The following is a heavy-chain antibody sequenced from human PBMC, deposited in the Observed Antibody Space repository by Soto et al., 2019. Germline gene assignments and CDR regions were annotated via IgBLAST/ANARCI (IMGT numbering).Heavy chain of an antibody. J-gene: IGHJ4*01. V-gene: IGHV1-69*02. CDR3: ALVTSDYSDYGSFDC. CDR1: GGIFSSYT. D-gene: IGHD4-17*01. CDR2: IIPLLGVE. Sequence: QVQLVQSGAEVKKPGSSVKVSCKASGGIFSSYTISWVRQVPGQGLEWMGRIIPLLGVETYAQKFQGRVTITADKSTSTASMEMSSLRSEDTAMYYCALVTSDYSDYGSFDCWGQEPWSPSPQ.